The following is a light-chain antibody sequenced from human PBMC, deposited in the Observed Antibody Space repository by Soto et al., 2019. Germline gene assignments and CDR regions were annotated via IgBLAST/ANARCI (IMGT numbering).Light chain of an antibody. CDR2: GAS. V-gene: IGKV3-20*01. J-gene: IGKJ4*01. Sequence: ELVLTQSPGTLSLSPGERATLSCRASESVSDNYLAWYHQIAGQAPRLVIYGASSRASAVPDRFSGSGSGADFTLTISRLEAEAVAVYYCQPSCVSAYTFGEAAKVQSK. CDR3: QPSCVSAYT. CDR1: ESVSDNY.